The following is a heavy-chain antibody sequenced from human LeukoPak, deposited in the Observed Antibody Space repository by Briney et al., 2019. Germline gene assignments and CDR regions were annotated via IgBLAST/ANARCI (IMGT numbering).Heavy chain of an antibody. J-gene: IGHJ4*02. Sequence: PGGSLRLSCVASGFTFSDHYMGWVRQAPGKGLEWISYITGSGNSINYADSVKGRFTISRDHAENSLFLQINSLRVEDTAIYYCTRDSGLTGYDLLDYWGQGTLVTVSS. CDR1: GFTFSDHY. D-gene: IGHD5-12*01. V-gene: IGHV3-11*04. CDR3: TRDSGLTGYDLLDY. CDR2: ITGSGNSI.